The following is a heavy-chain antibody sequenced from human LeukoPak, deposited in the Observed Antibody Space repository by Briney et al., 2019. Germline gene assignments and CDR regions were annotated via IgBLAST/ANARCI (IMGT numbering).Heavy chain of an antibody. CDR3: ARRRQLVLNWYFDL. CDR2: IYYSGST. J-gene: IGHJ2*01. CDR1: GGSISSSSYY. Sequence: SSETLSLTXTVSGGSISSSSYYWGWIRQPPGKGLEWIGSIYYSGSTYYNPSLKSRVTISVDTSKNQFSLKLSSVTAADTAVYYCARRRQLVLNWYFDLWGRGTLVTVSS. D-gene: IGHD6-13*01. V-gene: IGHV4-39*01.